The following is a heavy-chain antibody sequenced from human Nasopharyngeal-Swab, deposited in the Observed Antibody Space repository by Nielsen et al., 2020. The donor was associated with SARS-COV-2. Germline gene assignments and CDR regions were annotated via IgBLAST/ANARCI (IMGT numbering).Heavy chain of an antibody. V-gene: IGHV4-34*01. D-gene: IGHD3-22*01. CDR3: ARGFHPRHYYDSSGSSLDY. J-gene: IGHJ4*02. CDR1: GGSFSGYY. Sequence: SETLSLTCAVYGGSFSGYYWSWIRQPPGKGLEWVGEINHSGSTNYNPSLKSRVTISVDTSKNQFSLNMSSVTDADTAVYYCARGFHPRHYYDSSGSSLDYWGQGTLVTVSS. CDR2: INHSGST.